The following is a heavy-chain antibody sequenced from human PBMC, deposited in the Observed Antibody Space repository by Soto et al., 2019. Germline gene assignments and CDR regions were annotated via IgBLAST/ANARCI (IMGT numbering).Heavy chain of an antibody. Sequence: GASVKVSCKASGGTFSSYAISWVRQAPGQGLEWMGGIIPIFGTANYAQKFQGRVTITADESTSTAYMELSSLRSEDTAVYYCARDLNRGYYDSSGYSSFDYWGQGTLVTVSS. CDR2: IIPIFGTA. CDR3: ARDLNRGYYDSSGYSSFDY. J-gene: IGHJ4*02. D-gene: IGHD3-22*01. V-gene: IGHV1-69*13. CDR1: GGTFSSYA.